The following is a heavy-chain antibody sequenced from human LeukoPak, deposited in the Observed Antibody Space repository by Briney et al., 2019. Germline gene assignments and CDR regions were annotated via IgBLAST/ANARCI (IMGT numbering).Heavy chain of an antibody. Sequence: VASVKVSCKASGGTFSSYAISWVRQAPGQGLEWMGGIIPIFGTANYAQKFQGRVTITADESTSTAYMELSSLRSEDTAVYYCARRPNYYDSSGYVGAFDIWGQGTMVTVSS. CDR1: GGTFSSYA. J-gene: IGHJ3*02. V-gene: IGHV1-69*13. CDR3: ARRPNYYDSSGYVGAFDI. D-gene: IGHD3-22*01. CDR2: IIPIFGTA.